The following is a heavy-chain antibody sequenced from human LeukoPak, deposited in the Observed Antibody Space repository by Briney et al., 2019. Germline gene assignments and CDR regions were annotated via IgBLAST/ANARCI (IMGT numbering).Heavy chain of an antibody. CDR2: LNPNSGNT. D-gene: IGHD6-19*01. Sequence: ASVKVSCKASGYTFTTYDINWVRQATGQGLEWMGWLNPNSGNTGYTQKFQGRVTMTRNTSISTAYMELSSLRSEDTAVYYCARGRGSGHKENWFDPWGQGTLVTVSS. CDR1: GYTFTTYD. J-gene: IGHJ5*02. V-gene: IGHV1-8*01. CDR3: ARGRGSGHKENWFDP.